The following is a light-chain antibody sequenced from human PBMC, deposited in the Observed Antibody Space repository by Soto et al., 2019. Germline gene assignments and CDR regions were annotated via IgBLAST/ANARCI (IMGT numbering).Light chain of an antibody. V-gene: IGLV2-14*01. CDR1: SSDIGYYNY. CDR2: QVT. J-gene: IGLJ1*01. CDR3: SSHKIGSTYV. Sequence: QSVLTQPASVSGSPGQSITISCTGTSSDIGYYNYVSWFQQHPGKAPKLIISQVTNRPSGISTRFSGSKSGNTASLTISGLQAEDEAIYYCSSHKIGSTYVFGTGTKVTVL.